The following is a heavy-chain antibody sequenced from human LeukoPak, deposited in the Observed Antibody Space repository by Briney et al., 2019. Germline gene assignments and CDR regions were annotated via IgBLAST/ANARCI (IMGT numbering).Heavy chain of an antibody. Sequence: PSQTLSLTCTVSGVSISSGEYFWSWIRQPPGKGLEWIGYIHYSGSTSYNPSLKSRVTISVDTSKNQFSLKLSSVTAADTAVYYCAAGVEWFDPWGQGTLATVSS. CDR2: IHYSGST. V-gene: IGHV4-30-4*01. D-gene: IGHD3-10*01. J-gene: IGHJ5*02. CDR3: AAGVEWFDP. CDR1: GVSISSGEYF.